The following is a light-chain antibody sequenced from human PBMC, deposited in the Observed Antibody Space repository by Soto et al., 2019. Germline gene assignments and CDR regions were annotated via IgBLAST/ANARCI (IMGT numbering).Light chain of an antibody. Sequence: EIVLTQSPGTLSLSPGERATLSCRASQSGFSFYLAWFQQKPGQAPRLLIYGASTRSTGIPNRFSGSGSGTDFTLTISRLEPEDFAMYSCHQYGSSPWTLGQGTKVEIK. CDR2: GAS. V-gene: IGKV3-20*01. CDR1: QSGFSFY. J-gene: IGKJ1*01. CDR3: HQYGSSPWT.